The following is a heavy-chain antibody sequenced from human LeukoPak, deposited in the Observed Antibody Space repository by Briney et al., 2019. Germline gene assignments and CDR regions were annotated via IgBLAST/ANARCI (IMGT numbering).Heavy chain of an antibody. V-gene: IGHV3-48*02. CDR1: GFTFSSYS. CDR3: ARAVTTVTRGGLVFDY. D-gene: IGHD4-17*01. Sequence: GGSLRLSCAASGFTFSSYSMNWVRQAPGKGLEWVSYISGSSNTIYYADSVKGRFTISRDNAKNSLYLQMNSLRDEDTAVYYCARAVTTVTRGGLVFDYWGQGTLVTVSS. J-gene: IGHJ4*02. CDR2: ISGSSNTI.